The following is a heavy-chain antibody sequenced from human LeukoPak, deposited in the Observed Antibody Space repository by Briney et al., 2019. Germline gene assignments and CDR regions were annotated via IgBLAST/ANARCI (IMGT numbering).Heavy chain of an antibody. CDR3: ARVADFGVVINWFDP. J-gene: IGHJ5*02. CDR2: INPNSGGT. D-gene: IGHD3-3*01. Sequence: ASVKVPCKASGYTFTGYYMHWVRQAPGQGLEWMGWINPNSGGTNYAQKFQGRVTMTRDTSISTAYMELSRLRSDDTAVYYCARVADFGVVINWFDPWGQGTLVTVSS. CDR1: GYTFTGYY. V-gene: IGHV1-2*02.